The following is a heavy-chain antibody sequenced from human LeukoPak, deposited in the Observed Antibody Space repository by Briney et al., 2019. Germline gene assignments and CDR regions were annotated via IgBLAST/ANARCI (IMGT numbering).Heavy chain of an antibody. Sequence: PGGSLRLSCAASGFTFSDYYMSWIRQAPGKGLEWVSYISSSGSTIYYADSVKGRFTISRDNAKNSLYLQMNSLRAEDTAVYYCARDHTFGGVIVIQGLWGQGTLVTVSS. D-gene: IGHD3-16*02. CDR2: ISSSGSTI. J-gene: IGHJ4*02. V-gene: IGHV3-11*01. CDR1: GFTFSDYY. CDR3: ARDHTFGGVIVIQGL.